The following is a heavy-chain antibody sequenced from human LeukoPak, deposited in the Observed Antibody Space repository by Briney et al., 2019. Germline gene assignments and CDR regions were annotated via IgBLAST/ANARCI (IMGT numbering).Heavy chain of an antibody. CDR1: GGSISSGDYY. CDR2: IYYSGST. V-gene: IGHV4-30-4*08. CDR3: ARTYYYDSSGYYSLFY. D-gene: IGHD3-22*01. Sequence: PSETLSLTCTVSGGSISSGDYYWSWIRQPPGKGLEWIGYIYYSGSTYYNPSLKSRVTISVDTSKNQFSLKLSSVTAADTAVYYCARTYYYDSSGYYSLFYWGQGTLVTVSS. J-gene: IGHJ4*02.